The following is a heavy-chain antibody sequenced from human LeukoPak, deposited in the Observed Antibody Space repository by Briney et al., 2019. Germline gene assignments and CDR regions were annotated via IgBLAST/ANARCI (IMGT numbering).Heavy chain of an antibody. J-gene: IGHJ6*03. CDR2: IYYSGST. D-gene: IGHD6-19*01. V-gene: IGHV4-59*01. Sequence: SETLSLTCTVSGGSISSYYWSWIRQPPGKGLEWIGYIYYSGSTNYNPSLKSRVTVSVDTSKNQFSLKLSSVTAADTAVYYCASVADYYYYYMDVWGKGTTVTVSS. CDR1: GGSISSYY. CDR3: ASVADYYYYYMDV.